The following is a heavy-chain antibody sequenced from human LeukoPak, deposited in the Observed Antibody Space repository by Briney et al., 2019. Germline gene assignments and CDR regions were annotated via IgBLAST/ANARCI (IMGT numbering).Heavy chain of an antibody. D-gene: IGHD3-9*01. J-gene: IGHJ3*02. Sequence: SETLSLTCTVSGGSISSYYWSWIRQPPGKGLEWIEYIYYSGSTNYNPSLKSRVTISVDTSKNQFSLKLSSVTAADTAVYYCARLGYDILTGYYKGAFDIWGQGTMVTVSS. V-gene: IGHV4-59*01. CDR3: ARLGYDILTGYYKGAFDI. CDR1: GGSISSYY. CDR2: IYYSGST.